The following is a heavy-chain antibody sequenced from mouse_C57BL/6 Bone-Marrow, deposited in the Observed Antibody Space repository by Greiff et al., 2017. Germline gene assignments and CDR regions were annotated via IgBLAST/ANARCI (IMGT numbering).Heavy chain of an antibody. CDR3: ARSETAQATGFAY. CDR2: IYPGDGDT. Sequence: VKLMESGPELVKPGASVKISCKASGYAFSSSWMNWVKQRPGKGLEWIGRIYPGDGDTNYNGKFKGKATLTADKSSSTAYMQLSSLTSEDSAVYFCARSETAQATGFAYWGQGTLVTVSA. V-gene: IGHV1-82*01. J-gene: IGHJ3*01. D-gene: IGHD3-2*02. CDR1: GYAFSSSW.